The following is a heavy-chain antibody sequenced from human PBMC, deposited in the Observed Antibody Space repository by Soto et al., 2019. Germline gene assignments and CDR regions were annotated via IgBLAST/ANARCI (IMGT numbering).Heavy chain of an antibody. J-gene: IGHJ4*02. D-gene: IGHD1-1*01. V-gene: IGHV3-15*01. CDR1: GFTFSGAW. CDR2: IKRKIDGETT. CDR3: PIATGLNEFDY. Sequence: GGSLRLSCAVSGFTFSGAWMTWVRQAPGKGLEWVGRIKRKIDGETTDYAAPVKGRFTISRDDSKNTLYLQMNSLKTEDTAIYYCPIATGLNEFDYWGQGALVTAPQ.